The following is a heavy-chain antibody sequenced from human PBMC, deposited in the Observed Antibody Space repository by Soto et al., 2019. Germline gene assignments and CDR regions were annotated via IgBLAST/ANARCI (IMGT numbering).Heavy chain of an antibody. CDR2: IYYSGST. D-gene: IGHD2-2*01. J-gene: IGHJ4*02. CDR1: GGSISSSSYY. Sequence: QLQLQESGPGLVKPSETLSLTCTVSGGSISSSSYYWGWIRQPPGKGLEWIGSIYYSGSTYYNPSLKSRVTISVDTSKYQFSLKLSSVTAADTAVYYCAKGIVVVPAAIPFDYWGQGTLVTVSS. CDR3: AKGIVVVPAAIPFDY. V-gene: IGHV4-39*01.